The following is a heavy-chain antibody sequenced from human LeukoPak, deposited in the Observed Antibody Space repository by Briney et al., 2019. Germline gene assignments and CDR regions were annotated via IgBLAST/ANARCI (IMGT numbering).Heavy chain of an antibody. D-gene: IGHD6-13*01. V-gene: IGHV4-38-2*02. CDR1: GYSISSGYY. Sequence: SETLSLTCTVSGYSISSGYYWGWIRQPPGKGLEWIGSIYHSGSTYYNPSLKSRVTISVDTSKNQFSLKLSSVTAADTAVYYCARHRYSSSWSPSGAYYFDYWGQGTLVTVSS. J-gene: IGHJ4*02. CDR2: IYHSGST. CDR3: ARHRYSSSWSPSGAYYFDY.